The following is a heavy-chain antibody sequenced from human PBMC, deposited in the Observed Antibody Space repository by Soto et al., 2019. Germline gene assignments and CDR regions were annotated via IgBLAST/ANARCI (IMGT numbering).Heavy chain of an antibody. CDR1: GYTSTSYG. D-gene: IGHD6-19*01. J-gene: IGHJ4*02. CDR3: ARDGTYSSGWFRFDY. V-gene: IGHV1-18*01. Sequence: ASVKVSCKASGYTSTSYGISWVRQAPGQGLEWMGWISAYNGNTNYAQKLQGRVTMTTDTSTGTAYMELRSLRSDDTAVYYCARDGTYSSGWFRFDYWGQGTLVTVSS. CDR2: ISAYNGNT.